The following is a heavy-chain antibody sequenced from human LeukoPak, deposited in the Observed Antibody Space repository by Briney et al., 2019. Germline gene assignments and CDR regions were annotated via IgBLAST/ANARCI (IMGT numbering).Heavy chain of an antibody. V-gene: IGHV3-66*01. D-gene: IGHD3-22*01. J-gene: IGHJ4*02. CDR1: GFTVSSNY. CDR3: ATQYYYDSSGSL. Sequence: GGSLRLSCAASGFTVSSNYMSWVRQAPGKGLEWVSVIYSGGSTYYADSVKGRFTISRDNSKNTLYLQMNSLRAEDTAVYYCATQYYYDSSGSLWGQGTLVTVSS. CDR2: IYSGGST.